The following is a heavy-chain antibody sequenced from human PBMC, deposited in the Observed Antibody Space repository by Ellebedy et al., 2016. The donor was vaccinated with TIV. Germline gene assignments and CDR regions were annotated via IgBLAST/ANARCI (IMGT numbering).Heavy chain of an antibody. Sequence: MPGGSLRLSCSVSGGSISSVSYYWGWIRQPPGKGLAWIGSIYYSGSTYYNPSLKSRVTISVDTSKNQFSLKLNSVTAADTAVYYCARELRAAGGQYMDVWGRGTTVTVSS. CDR2: IYYSGST. CDR3: ARELRAAGGQYMDV. D-gene: IGHD2-15*01. CDR1: GGSISSVSYY. V-gene: IGHV4-39*07. J-gene: IGHJ6*03.